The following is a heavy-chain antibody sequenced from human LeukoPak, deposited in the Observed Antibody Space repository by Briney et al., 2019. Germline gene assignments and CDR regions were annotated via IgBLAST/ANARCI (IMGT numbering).Heavy chain of an antibody. CDR2: IYPGDSDT. J-gene: IGHJ4*02. Sequence: GESLKISCKGSGYSFTSYWIGWVRQMPGKGLEWMGIIYPGDSDTRYSLSFQGQVTMSADKSISTAYLQWSSLEASDTAIYYCARHNNWGFDYWDRGTLLTVSS. V-gene: IGHV5-51*01. D-gene: IGHD7-27*01. CDR3: ARHNNWGFDY. CDR1: GYSFTSYW.